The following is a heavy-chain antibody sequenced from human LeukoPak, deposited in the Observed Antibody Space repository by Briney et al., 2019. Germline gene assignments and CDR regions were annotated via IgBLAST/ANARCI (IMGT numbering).Heavy chain of an antibody. D-gene: IGHD3-3*01. CDR2: ISGSGGST. CDR3: AKVGGLGVVIGEIDY. V-gene: IGHV3-23*01. CDR1: GFTFSSYA. Sequence: GGSLRLSCAASGFTFSSYAMSWVRQAPGKGLEWVSAISGSGGSTYYADSVKGRFTISRDNSKNTLYLQMNSLRAEDTAVYYCAKVGGLGVVIGEIDYWGQGTLVTVSS. J-gene: IGHJ4*02.